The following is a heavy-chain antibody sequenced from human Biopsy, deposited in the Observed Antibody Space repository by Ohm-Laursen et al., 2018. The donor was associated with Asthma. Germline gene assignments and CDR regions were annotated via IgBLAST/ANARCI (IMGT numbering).Heavy chain of an antibody. D-gene: IGHD2-2*01. CDR2: FFHTGST. CDR1: GGSINSSTW. V-gene: IGHV4-4*03. CDR3: ATLRVYCRSANCFFFNY. Sequence: PGTLSLTCTVSGGSINSSTWWSWVRQPPGKGLEWIGEFFHTGSTNYSPPLKSRVTISVDKSKNQFSLNLSAVTAADTAVYYCATLRVYCRSANCFFFNYWGQGTLVTVSS. J-gene: IGHJ4*02.